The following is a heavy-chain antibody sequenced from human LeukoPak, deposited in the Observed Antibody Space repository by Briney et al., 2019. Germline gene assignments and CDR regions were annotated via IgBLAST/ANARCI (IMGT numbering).Heavy chain of an antibody. D-gene: IGHD2-2*02. J-gene: IGHJ3*02. CDR2: INPSGGST. CDR3: ARARVVPAAIPSDAFDI. V-gene: IGHV1-46*01. Sequence: ASVKVSCKASGYTFTNFYMHWVRQAPGQGLEWMGIINPSGGSTSYAQKFQGRVTMTRDMSTSTVYMELSSLRSEDTAVYYCARARVVPAAIPSDAFDIWGQGTMVTVSS. CDR1: GYTFTNFY.